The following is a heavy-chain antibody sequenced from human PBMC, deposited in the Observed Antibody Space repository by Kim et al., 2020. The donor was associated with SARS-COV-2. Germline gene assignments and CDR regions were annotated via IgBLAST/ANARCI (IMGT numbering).Heavy chain of an antibody. D-gene: IGHD2-2*03. V-gene: IGHV4-39*01. CDR2: T. CDR3: ARQWMDYGMDV. Sequence: TYYNPSLKSRVTISVDTSKNQFSLKLSSVTAADTAVYYCARQWMDYGMDVWGQGTTVTVSS. J-gene: IGHJ6*02.